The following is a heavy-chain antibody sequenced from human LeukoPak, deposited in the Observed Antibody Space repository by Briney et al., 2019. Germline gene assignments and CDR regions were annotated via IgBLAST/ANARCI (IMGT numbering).Heavy chain of an antibody. CDR2: INPNSGGT. J-gene: IGHJ3*01. Sequence: ASVKVSCKASGYTFTGYYMHWVRQAPGQGVEWKGWINPNSGGTNYAQKFQGRVTMTRDTSISTAYMELSRLRSDDTAVYYCARGTHSSSWYDALWGQGTMVTVSS. CDR1: GYTFTGYY. D-gene: IGHD6-13*01. CDR3: ARGTHSSSWYDAL. V-gene: IGHV1-2*02.